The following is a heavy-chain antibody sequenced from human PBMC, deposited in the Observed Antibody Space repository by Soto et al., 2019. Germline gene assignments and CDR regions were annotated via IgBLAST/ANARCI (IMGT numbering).Heavy chain of an antibody. CDR1: GGSVSSGSYY. Sequence: QVQLQESGPGLVKPSETLSLTCTVSGGSVSSGSYYWSWIRQPPGKGLEWIGYIYYSGSTNYNPSLKSRVTVSVDTSKNPFSLKLSSVTAADTAVYYCASSSGWYEVDYWGQGTLVTVSS. CDR2: IYYSGST. CDR3: ASSSGWYEVDY. V-gene: IGHV4-61*01. J-gene: IGHJ4*02. D-gene: IGHD6-19*01.